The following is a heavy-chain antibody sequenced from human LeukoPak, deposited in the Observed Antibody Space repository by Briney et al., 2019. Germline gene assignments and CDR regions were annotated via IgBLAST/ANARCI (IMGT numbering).Heavy chain of an antibody. CDR2: INKDGSST. CDR3: ARPLYGDFAKYFQR. D-gene: IGHD4-17*01. J-gene: IGHJ1*01. V-gene: IGHV3-74*01. CDR1: GFTFSSYW. Sequence: GGSLRLSCAASGFTFSSYWMHWVRQAPGKGLVWFSHINKDGSSTSYADSVKGRFTISRDNAKITLYLQMSSLRAEDTALYYCARPLYGDFAKYFQRWGQGTLVTVSS.